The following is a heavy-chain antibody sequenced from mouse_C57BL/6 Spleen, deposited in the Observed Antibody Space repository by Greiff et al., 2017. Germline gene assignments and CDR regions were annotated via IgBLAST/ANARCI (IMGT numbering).Heavy chain of an antibody. D-gene: IGHD2-4*01. CDR3: TTRDYGAYAMDY. CDR2: IDPENGDT. CDR1: GFNIKDDY. J-gene: IGHJ4*01. V-gene: IGHV14-4*01. Sequence: EVQLQQSGAELVRPGASVKLSCTASGFNIKDDYMHWVKQRPEQGLAWIGWIDPENGDTEYASKFQGKATITADTSSNTAYLQLSSLTSEDTAVYYCTTRDYGAYAMDYWGQGTSVTVSS.